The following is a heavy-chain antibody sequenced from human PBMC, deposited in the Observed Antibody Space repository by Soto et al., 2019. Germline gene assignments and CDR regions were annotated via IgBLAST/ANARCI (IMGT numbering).Heavy chain of an antibody. D-gene: IGHD1-1*01. Sequence: PSPTPSLPCAISGDSVSSTSAAWSWIRQYPSRGLEWLGRTYYRSKWYNDYAVSVKSRITINPGTSKNQFSLQLNTVTPEDTAVYYCARDLRPTGTTGWYYYYGMDVWGQGTTVTVSS. CDR2: TYYRSKWYN. V-gene: IGHV6-1*01. CDR3: ARDLRPTGTTGWYYYYGMDV. CDR1: GDSVSSTSAA. J-gene: IGHJ6*02.